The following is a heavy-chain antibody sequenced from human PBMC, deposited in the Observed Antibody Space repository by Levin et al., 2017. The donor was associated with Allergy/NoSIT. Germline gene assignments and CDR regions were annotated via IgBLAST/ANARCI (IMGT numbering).Heavy chain of an antibody. CDR3: ARCPVGGNDYYYAMDV. CDR1: GGSISDYY. J-gene: IGHJ6*02. V-gene: IGHV4-59*01. D-gene: IGHD1-26*01. Sequence: SETLSLTCTVSGGSISDYYWSWIRQSPGKGLEWIGYIYHSGSTDYTPSLKSRLTISVDTSKKEFSLKLSPVTAADTAVYYCARCPVGGNDYYYAMDVWGQGTTVTVSS. CDR2: IYHSGST.